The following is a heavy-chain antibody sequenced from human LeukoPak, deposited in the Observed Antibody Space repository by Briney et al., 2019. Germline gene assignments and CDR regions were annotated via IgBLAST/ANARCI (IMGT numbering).Heavy chain of an antibody. CDR2: IRYDGSNK. V-gene: IGHV3-30*02. D-gene: IGHD6-25*01. CDR3: AKSEAEATTPDAFDL. CDR1: GFTFSSYG. J-gene: IGHJ3*01. Sequence: PGGSLRLSCAASGFTFSSYGMHWVRQAPGKGLEWVAFIRYDGSNKYYADSVKGRFTISRDNSKNTLYLQMNSLRAEDTAVYYCAKSEAEATTPDAFDLWGQGTMVTVSS.